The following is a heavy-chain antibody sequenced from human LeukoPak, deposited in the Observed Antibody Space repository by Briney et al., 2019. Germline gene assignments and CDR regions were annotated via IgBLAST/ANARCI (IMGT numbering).Heavy chain of an antibody. CDR2: ISSSSSTI. V-gene: IGHV3-48*01. Sequence: PGRSLRLSCAASGFTFSSYSMNWVRQAPGKGLEWVSYISSSSSTIYYADSVKGRFTISRDNAKNSLYLQMNSLRAEDTAVYYCARAQGVGATAFDYWGQGTLVTVSS. D-gene: IGHD1-26*01. CDR3: ARAQGVGATAFDY. J-gene: IGHJ4*02. CDR1: GFTFSSYS.